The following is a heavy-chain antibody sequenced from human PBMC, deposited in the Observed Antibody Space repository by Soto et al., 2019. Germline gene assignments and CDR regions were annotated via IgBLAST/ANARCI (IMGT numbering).Heavy chain of an antibody. CDR2: IIPIFGTA. J-gene: IGHJ4*02. Sequence: ASVKVSCKASGGTFSSYAISWVRQAPGQGLEWMGGIIPIFGTANYAQKFQGRVTITADKSTSTAYMELSSLRSEDTAVYYCARVGSIAARGGYFDYWGQGTLVTVSS. CDR3: ARVGSIAARGGYFDY. D-gene: IGHD6-6*01. CDR1: GGTFSSYA. V-gene: IGHV1-69*06.